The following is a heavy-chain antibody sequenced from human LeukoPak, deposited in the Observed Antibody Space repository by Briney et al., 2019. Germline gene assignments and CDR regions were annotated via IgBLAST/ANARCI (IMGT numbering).Heavy chain of an antibody. D-gene: IGHD6-13*01. CDR1: GFTFSDYY. J-gene: IGHJ4*02. V-gene: IGHV3-11*04. CDR3: ERVYQQLRLFDY. Sequence: GGSLRLSCAASGFTFSDYYMSWIRQAPGKGLEWVSYISSSGSTIYYADSVKGLFTISKDNAKNSLYLQMNSLRAEDTAVYYCERVYQQLRLFDYWGQGTLVTVSS. CDR2: ISSSGSTI.